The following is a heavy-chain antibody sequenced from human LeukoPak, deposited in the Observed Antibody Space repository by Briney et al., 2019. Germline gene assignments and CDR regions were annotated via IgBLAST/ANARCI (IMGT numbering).Heavy chain of an antibody. CDR1: GFTFSSYS. D-gene: IGHD3-16*01. V-gene: IGHV3-21*01. J-gene: IGHJ4*02. Sequence: GGSLRLSCAASGFTFSSYSMNWVRQAPGKGLEWASSISSSSSYIYYADSVKGRFTISRDNAKNSLYLQMNSLRAEDTALYYCARDSRLGGYFDYWGQGTLVTVSS. CDR3: ARDSRLGGYFDY. CDR2: ISSSSSYI.